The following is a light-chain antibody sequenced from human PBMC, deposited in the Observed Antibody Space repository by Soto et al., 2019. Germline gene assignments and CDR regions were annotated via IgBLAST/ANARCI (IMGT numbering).Light chain of an antibody. J-gene: IGKJ1*01. CDR3: QQYNNWRT. Sequence: EIVLTQSPVTLSLSPWERATLSCRASQSVSSSYLVWHQQKPGQAPRLLIYDASTRATGIPARISGSGSGTEFTLTISSLQSEDFAVYYCQQYNNWRTFGQGTKVDIK. CDR2: DAS. V-gene: IGKV3-15*01. CDR1: QSVSSSY.